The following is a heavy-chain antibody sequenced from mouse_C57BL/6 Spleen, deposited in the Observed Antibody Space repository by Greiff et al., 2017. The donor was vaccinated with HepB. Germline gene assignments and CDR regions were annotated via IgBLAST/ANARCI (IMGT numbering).Heavy chain of an antibody. CDR1: GYTFTDYY. Sequence: VQLQQSGPELVKPGASVKISCKASGYTFTDYYMNWVKQSHGKSLEWIGDINPNNGGTSYNQKFKGKATLTVDKSSSTAYMELRSLTSEDSAVYYCATYPSSYFDVWGTGTTVTVSS. V-gene: IGHV1-26*01. D-gene: IGHD2-10*01. CDR2: INPNNGGT. CDR3: ATYPSSYFDV. J-gene: IGHJ1*03.